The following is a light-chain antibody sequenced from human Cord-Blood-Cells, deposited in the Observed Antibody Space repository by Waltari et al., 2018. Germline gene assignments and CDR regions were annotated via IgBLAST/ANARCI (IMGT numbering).Light chain of an antibody. V-gene: IGKV1-39*01. CDR3: QQSYSTPRT. J-gene: IGKJ2*01. CDR2: AAS. CDR1: QSISSY. Sequence: DLQMTQCPSSLSSSVGDKGTITCRGSQSISSYLNWYQQKPGKAPKLLIYAASSLQSGVPSRFSGSGSGTDFTLTISSLQPEDFATYYCQQSYSTPRTLGQGTKLEIK.